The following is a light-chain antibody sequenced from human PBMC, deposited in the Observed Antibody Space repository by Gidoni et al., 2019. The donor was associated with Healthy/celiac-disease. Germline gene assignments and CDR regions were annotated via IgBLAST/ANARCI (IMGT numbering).Light chain of an antibody. V-gene: IGKV1D-13*01. CDR3: QRFNNYPFT. CDR1: QGISSA. Sequence: AIQLTQSPSSLSASVGDRVTITCRASQGISSALAWYQQRPGQAPKLLIYDASSLESEVPSRVSGSGSETDFTLTISSLQPEDFATYYCQRFNNYPFTFGPGTKVDIK. J-gene: IGKJ3*01. CDR2: DAS.